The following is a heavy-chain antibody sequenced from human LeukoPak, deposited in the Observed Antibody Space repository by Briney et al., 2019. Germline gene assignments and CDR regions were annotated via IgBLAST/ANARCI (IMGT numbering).Heavy chain of an antibody. V-gene: IGHV4-39*01. CDR1: GGSISSSSYY. CDR2: IYYSGST. Sequence: TSETLSLTCTVSGGSISSSSYYWGWIRQPPGKGLEWIGSIYYSGSTYYNPSLKSRVTISVDTSKNQFSLKLSSVTAADTAVYYCARRSNDAFDIWGQGTMVTVSS. J-gene: IGHJ3*02. CDR3: ARRSNDAFDI.